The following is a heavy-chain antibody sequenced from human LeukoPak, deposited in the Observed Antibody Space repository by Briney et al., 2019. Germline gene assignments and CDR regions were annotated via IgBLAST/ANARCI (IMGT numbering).Heavy chain of an antibody. D-gene: IGHD3-10*02. CDR2: ISSSGSTI. Sequence: GGSLRLSCATTGFTFSSYNMNWVRQAPGKGLEWVSYISSSGSTIYYADSVKGRFTISRDNAKNSLYLQMNSLRAEDTAVYYCAELGITMIGGVWGKGTTVTISS. CDR3: AELGITMIGGV. CDR1: GFTFSSYN. V-gene: IGHV3-48*03. J-gene: IGHJ6*04.